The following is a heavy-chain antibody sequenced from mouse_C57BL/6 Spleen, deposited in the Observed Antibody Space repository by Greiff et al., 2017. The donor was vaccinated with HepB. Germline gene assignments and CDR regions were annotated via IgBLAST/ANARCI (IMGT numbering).Heavy chain of an antibody. V-gene: IGHV5-6*01. J-gene: IGHJ2*01. CDR2: ISSGGSYT. Sequence: EVQGVESGGDLVKPGGSLKLSCAASGFTFSSYGMSWVRQTPDKRLEWVATISSGGSYTYYPDSVKGRFTISRDNAKNTLYLQMSSLKSEDTAMYYCAREGDPDYWGQGTTLTVSS. CDR1: GFTFSSYG. D-gene: IGHD3-3*01. CDR3: AREGDPDY.